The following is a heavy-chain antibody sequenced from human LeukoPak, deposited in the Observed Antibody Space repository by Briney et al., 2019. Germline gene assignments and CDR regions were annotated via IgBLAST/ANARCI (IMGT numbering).Heavy chain of an antibody. CDR2: IQYDGSKK. D-gene: IGHD3-10*01. J-gene: IGHJ4*02. CDR1: GFTFSSNG. Sequence: PGGSLRLSCVASGFTFSSNGMHWVRQAPGKGLEWVTFIQYDGSKKYYADSVKGRFTISRDNSKNTLYLEMNSLRAEDTAVYYCAKDIGSCYDYWGQGILVTVSS. CDR3: AKDIGSCYDY. V-gene: IGHV3-30*02.